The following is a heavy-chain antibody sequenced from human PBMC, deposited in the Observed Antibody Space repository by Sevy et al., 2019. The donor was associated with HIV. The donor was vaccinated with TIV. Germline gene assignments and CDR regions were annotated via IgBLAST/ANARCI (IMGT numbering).Heavy chain of an antibody. CDR3: ARDYFGSGTYYKHHYGMDV. CDR2: IYHSGSA. Sequence: SETLSLTCTDSDGSISTGDYYWSWIRQCPGKGLEWIAYIYHSGSAYYNPSLKSRVTMSLDTSKNQFSLKLTSVTAADTAVYYCARDYFGSGTYYKHHYGMDVWGRGTTVTVSS. V-gene: IGHV4-30-4*01. J-gene: IGHJ6*02. D-gene: IGHD3-10*01. CDR1: DGSISTGDYY.